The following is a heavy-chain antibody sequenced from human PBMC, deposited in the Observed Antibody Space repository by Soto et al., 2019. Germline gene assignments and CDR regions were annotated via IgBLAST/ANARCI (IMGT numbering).Heavy chain of an antibody. CDR1: GVSFNNNG. Sequence: QVQLVQSGAEVKKPGPSVNVSCKPSGVSFNNNGIGWVRQAPGHGLEWMGGVSPPFRTSNYARKFQGRISITADASTCTVNMELRSLTSEDTAQYYCARVLYYGSGSYSPYGMDVWGQGTTVTVSS. CDR2: VSPPFRTS. J-gene: IGHJ6*02. CDR3: ARVLYYGSGSYSPYGMDV. V-gene: IGHV1-69*01. D-gene: IGHD3-10*01.